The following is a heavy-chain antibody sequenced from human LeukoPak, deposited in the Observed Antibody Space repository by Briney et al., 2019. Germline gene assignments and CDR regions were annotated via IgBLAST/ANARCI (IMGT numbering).Heavy chain of an antibody. CDR1: GFTFSSYW. J-gene: IGHJ4*02. Sequence: HSGGSLRLSCAASGFTFSSYWMHWVRQAPGKGLVWVSRIYSDGSSTNYADSVKGRFTISRDNSKNTLYLQMNSLRAEDTAVYYCARALDGSGSRSFDYWGQGTLVTVSS. CDR2: IYSDGSST. CDR3: ARALDGSGSRSFDY. D-gene: IGHD3-10*01. V-gene: IGHV3-74*01.